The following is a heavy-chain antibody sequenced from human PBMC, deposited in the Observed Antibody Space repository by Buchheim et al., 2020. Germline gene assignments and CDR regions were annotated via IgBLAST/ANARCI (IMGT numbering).Heavy chain of an antibody. D-gene: IGHD3-16*01. CDR3: AKDQMGNYYVGMDA. V-gene: IGHV3-23*01. Sequence: EVQLLESGGGLVHPGGSLRLSCAASGFTFDNFAMSWVRQAPGKGLEWVSGISSSGTSTYYADSVKGRFSFSRENSKKKLYLEMDSLRAEDSAVYYCAKDQMGNYYVGMDAWGQGTT. CDR2: ISSSGTST. J-gene: IGHJ6*02. CDR1: GFTFDNFA.